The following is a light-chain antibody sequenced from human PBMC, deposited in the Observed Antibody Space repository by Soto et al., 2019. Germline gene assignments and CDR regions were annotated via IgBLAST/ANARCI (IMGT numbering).Light chain of an antibody. CDR2: DVS. Sequence: QSALTQPASVSGSPGQSITISCIGTSSDVGGYDHVSWYQQRPGKAPTLIIYDVSHRPSGVSNHFSGSKSGNAASLTISGLQAEDEGDYYCSSYSTTSPVIFGGGTKLTVL. CDR3: SSYSTTSPVI. CDR1: SSDVGGYDH. V-gene: IGLV2-14*01. J-gene: IGLJ2*01.